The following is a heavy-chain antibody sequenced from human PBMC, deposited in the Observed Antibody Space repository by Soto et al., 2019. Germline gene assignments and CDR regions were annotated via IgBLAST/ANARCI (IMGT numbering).Heavy chain of an antibody. D-gene: IGHD6-19*01. CDR1: GFTFSSYG. V-gene: IGHV3-33*01. CDR3: ARGDTSGWGTYFYYFMDV. Sequence: QVQLVESGGGVVQPGRSLRLSCAASGFTFSSYGIHWVRQAPGKGLEWVAVIWYDGSNKNYADPVKGRFTISRDNSRNTLFLKMNSLRVEDTAVYYCARGDTSGWGTYFYYFMDVGGKGTTVTVSS. J-gene: IGHJ6*03. CDR2: IWYDGSNK.